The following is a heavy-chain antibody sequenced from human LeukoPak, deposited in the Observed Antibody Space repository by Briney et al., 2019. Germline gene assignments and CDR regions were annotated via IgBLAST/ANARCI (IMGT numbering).Heavy chain of an antibody. V-gene: IGHV3-64*04. D-gene: IGHD5-24*01. Sequence: PGGSLRLSCSASGFTFSSYAMHWVRQAPGKGLEYVSAISSNGGSTYYADSVKGRFTISRDNSRKTLYLQMNSLRAEDTAIYYCAKGGPQFFDYWGQGTLVTVSS. CDR1: GFTFSSYA. CDR3: AKGGPQFFDY. J-gene: IGHJ4*02. CDR2: ISSNGGST.